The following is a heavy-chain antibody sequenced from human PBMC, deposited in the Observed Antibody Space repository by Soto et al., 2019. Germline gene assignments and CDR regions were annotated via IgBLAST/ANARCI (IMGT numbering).Heavy chain of an antibody. V-gene: IGHV3-20*04. Sequence: GGSLRLSCAASGFTFDDYGMSWVRQAPGKGLEWVSGINWNGGSTGYVDSVKGRFTISRDNAKNSLYLQMNSLRAEDTALYYCARTYLQYSDQYYFDYWGQGTRVTVSS. D-gene: IGHD5-12*01. J-gene: IGHJ4*02. CDR3: ARTYLQYSDQYYFDY. CDR2: INWNGGST. CDR1: GFTFDDYG.